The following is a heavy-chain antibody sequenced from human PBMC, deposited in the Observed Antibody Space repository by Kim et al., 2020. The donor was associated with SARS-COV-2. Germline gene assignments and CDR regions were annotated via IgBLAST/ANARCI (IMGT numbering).Heavy chain of an antibody. CDR1: GFTFSSYG. CDR2: ISYDGSNK. D-gene: IGHD1-26*01. V-gene: IGHV3-30*18. J-gene: IGHJ3*02. CDR3: AKGWSGSYYGAFDI. Sequence: GGSLRLSCAASGFTFSSYGMHRVRQAPGKGLEWVAVISYDGSNKYYADSVKGRFTISRDNSKNTLHLQMNSLRAEDTAVYYCAKGWSGSYYGAFDIWGQG.